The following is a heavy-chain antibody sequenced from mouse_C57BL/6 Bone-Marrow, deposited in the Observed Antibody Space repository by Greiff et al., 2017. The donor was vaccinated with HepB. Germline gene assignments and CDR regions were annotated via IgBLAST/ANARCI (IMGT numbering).Heavy chain of an antibody. CDR1: GFSFNTYA. V-gene: IGHV10-1*01. J-gene: IGHJ1*03. Sequence: EVQGVESGGGLVQPKGSLKLSCAASGFSFNTYAMNWVRQAPGKGLEWVARIRSKSNNYATYYADSVKDRFTISRDDSESMLYLQMNNLKTEDTAMYYCVRHAGDGYFDVWGTGTTVTVSS. CDR3: VRHAGDGYFDV. D-gene: IGHD3-3*01. CDR2: IRSKSNNYAT.